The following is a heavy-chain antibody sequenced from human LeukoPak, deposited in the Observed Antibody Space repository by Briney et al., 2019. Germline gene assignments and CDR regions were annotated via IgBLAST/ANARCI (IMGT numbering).Heavy chain of an antibody. D-gene: IGHD3-10*01. CDR2: INHSGST. V-gene: IGHV4-34*01. Sequence: PSETLSLTCAVYGGSFSGYYWSWLRQPPGKGLEWIGEINHSGSTNYNPSLTRRGTISVDTSKNQFSLKLSSVTAADTAVYYCARGGYYGSGSTDYWGQGTLVTVSS. J-gene: IGHJ4*02. CDR3: ARGGYYGSGSTDY. CDR1: GGSFSGYY.